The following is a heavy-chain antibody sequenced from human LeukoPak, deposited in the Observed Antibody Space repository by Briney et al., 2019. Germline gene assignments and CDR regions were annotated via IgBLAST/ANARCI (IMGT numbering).Heavy chain of an antibody. V-gene: IGHV3-74*01. CDR1: GFTFRDYW. D-gene: IGHD5-12*01. CDR2: IDNDGSDT. J-gene: IGHJ3*01. CDR3: ARGGFSHGFDV. Sequence: GGSLRLSCVASGFTFRDYWIHWVRQAPGKGLAWAGRIDNDGSDTIYADSVKGRFTVSRDNAKNTLFLQMNSLRAEDTAVYFCARGGFSHGFDVWGQGTVVTVSS.